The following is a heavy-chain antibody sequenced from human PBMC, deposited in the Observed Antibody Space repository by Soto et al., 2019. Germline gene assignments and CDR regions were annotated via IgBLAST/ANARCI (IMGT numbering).Heavy chain of an antibody. J-gene: IGHJ6*02. CDR1: GFTFNDYS. CDR2: ISSSGTYI. D-gene: IGHD3-10*01. Sequence: GGSLRLSCEASGFTFNDYSMDWVRQAPEKGLEWVSSISSSGTYIYYADSVKGRFAISRDNANNVMYLQMDTLRAEDAAVYYCVRAGHVFDVHYYGMDLWGQGTTVTVSS. CDR3: VRAGHVFDVHYYGMDL. V-gene: IGHV3-21*01.